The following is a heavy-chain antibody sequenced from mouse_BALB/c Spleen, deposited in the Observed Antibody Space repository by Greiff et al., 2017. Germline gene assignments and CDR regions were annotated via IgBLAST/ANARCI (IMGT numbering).Heavy chain of an antibody. CDR2: IYPGDGDT. Sequence: QVQLQQSGAELVRPGSSVKISCKASGYAFSSYWMNWVKQRPGQGLEWIGQIYPGDGDTNYNGKFKGKATLTADKSSSTAYMQLSSLTSEDSAVYFCARSRDGYWGYGGQGTTLTVSS. CDR1: GYAFSSYW. V-gene: IGHV1-80*01. J-gene: IGHJ2*01. CDR3: ARSRDGYWGY. D-gene: IGHD2-3*01.